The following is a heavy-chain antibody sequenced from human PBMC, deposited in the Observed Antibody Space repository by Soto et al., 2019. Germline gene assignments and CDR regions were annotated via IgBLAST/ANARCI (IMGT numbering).Heavy chain of an antibody. CDR3: ARDDEYSGNGMDV. Sequence: QVQLVESGGGVVQSGRSLRLSCAASGFTFSNYGMHWVRQAPGKGLEWVAVILNDGSNRYHADSVKDRFTISRDNSKNTLYLQMNSLRAGDTAVYYCARDDEYSGNGMDVWGQGTTVTVS. V-gene: IGHV3-33*01. D-gene: IGHD3-10*01. CDR2: ILNDGSNR. CDR1: GFTFSNYG. J-gene: IGHJ6*02.